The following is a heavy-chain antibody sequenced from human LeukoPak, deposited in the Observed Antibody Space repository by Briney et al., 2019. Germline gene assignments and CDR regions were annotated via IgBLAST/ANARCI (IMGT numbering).Heavy chain of an antibody. CDR2: INPNSGGT. CDR1: GYTFTDYY. J-gene: IGHJ6*02. D-gene: IGHD5-12*01. V-gene: IGHV1-2*02. CDR3: ARDRILVATRGDDYYGMDV. Sequence: GASVKVSCKASGYTFTDYYIHWVRQAPGQGLEWMGWINPNSGGTNYAQKFQGRVTMTRDTSISTAYMELTRLRSDDTAVYYCARDRILVATRGDDYYGMDVWGQGTTVTVS.